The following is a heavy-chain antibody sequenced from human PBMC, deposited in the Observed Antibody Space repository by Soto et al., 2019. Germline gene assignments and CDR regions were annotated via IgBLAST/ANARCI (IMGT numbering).Heavy chain of an antibody. CDR1: GGHPSNSA. CDR2: IIPVFGMV. Sequence: GASLKVSCKTSGGHPSNSAISWVRQAPVQVLEWVGGIIPVFGMVNYAQNFQGRVTMTTDTSTSTAYMELRSLRSDDTAVYYCAREGTAAAAGLYYYYGMDVWGQGNTVTGSS. CDR3: AREGTAAAAGLYYYYGMDV. J-gene: IGHJ6*02. D-gene: IGHD6-13*01. V-gene: IGHV1-69*10.